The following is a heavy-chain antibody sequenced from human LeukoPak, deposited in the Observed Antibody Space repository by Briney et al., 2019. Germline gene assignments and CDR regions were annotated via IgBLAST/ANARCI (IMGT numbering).Heavy chain of an antibody. CDR2: FSGSGGST. Sequence: PGGSLRLSCAASGFTFRSYAMSGVRQAPGKGLEWVSAFSGSGGSTYYADSVKGRFTISRDNSKSTLYLQMNSLRADVTAVYYCAKLGRKYSSGWYIYYWGQGTLVTVS. D-gene: IGHD6-19*01. V-gene: IGHV3-23*01. CDR1: GFTFRSYA. J-gene: IGHJ4*02. CDR3: AKLGRKYSSGWYIYY.